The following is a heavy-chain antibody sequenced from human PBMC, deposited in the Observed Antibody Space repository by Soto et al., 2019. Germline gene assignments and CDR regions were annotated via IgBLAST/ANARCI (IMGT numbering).Heavy chain of an antibody. V-gene: IGHV1-69*01. CDR3: ARETAAAGAYDY. D-gene: IGHD6-13*01. J-gene: IGHJ4*02. CDR2: IIPIFGTA. CDR1: GGTFSSYA. Sequence: QVQLVQSGAEVKTPGSSVKVSCKASGGTFSSYAISWVRQAPGQGLEWMGGIIPIFGTANYAQKFQGRVTMTADESTSTADMELSSLRSEDTAVYYCARETAAAGAYDYGGQGTLVTVSS.